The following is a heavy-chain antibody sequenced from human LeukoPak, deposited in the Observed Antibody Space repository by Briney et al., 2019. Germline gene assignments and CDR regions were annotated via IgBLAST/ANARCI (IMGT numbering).Heavy chain of an antibody. CDR1: GGAITGSSYY. J-gene: IGHJ4*02. CDR3: ARQYYHRTGYYYFGY. V-gene: IGHV4-39*01. Sequence: SATLSLTCSVSGGAITGSSYYWGWIRQPPGKGLEGIVSLYYSGSTYYKPSLKSRVTISADTSKNQFSLKLISVTAADRAVYYCARQYYHRTGYYYFGYWDQGTLVTVSS. CDR2: LYYSGST. D-gene: IGHD3-22*01.